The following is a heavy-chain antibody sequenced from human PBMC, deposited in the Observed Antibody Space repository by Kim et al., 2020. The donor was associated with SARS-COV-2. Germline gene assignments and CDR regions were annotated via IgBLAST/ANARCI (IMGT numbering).Heavy chain of an antibody. V-gene: IGHV4-31*03. Sequence: SETLSLTCTVSGGSISSGGYYWSWIRQHPGKGLEWIWYIYYSGSTYYNPSLKSRVTISVDTSKNQFSLKLSSVTAADTAVYYFARAPLTIFGVVIQNFDYWGQGTLVTVSS. CDR1: GGSISSGGYY. J-gene: IGHJ4*02. CDR3: ARAPLTIFGVVIQNFDY. CDR2: IYYSGST. D-gene: IGHD3-3*01.